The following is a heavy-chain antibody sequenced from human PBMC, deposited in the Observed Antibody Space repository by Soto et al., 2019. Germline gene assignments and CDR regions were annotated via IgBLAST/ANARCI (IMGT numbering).Heavy chain of an antibody. Sequence: GASVKVSCKASGYTFTSYGISWVRQAPGQGLEWMGWISAYNGNTNYAQKLQGRVTMTTDTSTSTAYMELRSLRSDDTAVYYCARDMNDFWSGYPSLGGMDVWGQGTTVTVSS. CDR3: ARDMNDFWSGYPSLGGMDV. V-gene: IGHV1-18*01. CDR2: ISAYNGNT. D-gene: IGHD3-3*01. CDR1: GYTFTSYG. J-gene: IGHJ6*02.